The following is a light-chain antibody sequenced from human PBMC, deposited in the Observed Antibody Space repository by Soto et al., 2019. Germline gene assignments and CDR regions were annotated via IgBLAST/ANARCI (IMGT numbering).Light chain of an antibody. Sequence: EIVMTQSPATLSVSPGERATLSCRASQSVSSNLAWYQQKPGQAPRLLIYGASTRATGIPARFSGSGSGTEFTLTISSLQPDDFATYYCQHYNSYWTFGQGTKVDIK. V-gene: IGKV3-15*01. CDR3: QHYNSYWT. CDR2: GAS. J-gene: IGKJ1*01. CDR1: QSVSSN.